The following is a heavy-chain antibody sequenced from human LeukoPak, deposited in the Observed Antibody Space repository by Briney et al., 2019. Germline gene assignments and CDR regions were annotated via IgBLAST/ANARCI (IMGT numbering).Heavy chain of an antibody. CDR1: GGSIGTYY. CDR2: IYHSGST. CDR3: ARAGYSGSDSSV. Sequence: PSETLSLTCTVSGGSIGTYYWSCLRQSPGKGLEWIGYIYHSGSTNYNPSLKSRVTMSVDTSKNQFSLKLSSVTAADTAVYYCARAGYSGSDSSVWGQGTLVTVSS. D-gene: IGHD5-12*01. J-gene: IGHJ4*02. V-gene: IGHV4-59*01.